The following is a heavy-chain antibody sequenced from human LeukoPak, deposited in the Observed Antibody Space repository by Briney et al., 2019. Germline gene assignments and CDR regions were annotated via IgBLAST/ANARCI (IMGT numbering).Heavy chain of an antibody. Sequence: GGPLRLSVPPSGLTFTSYPLSGFAQPPGKGRNGVQVIIGSGGSTYYADSVKGRFTISRDNSKNTLYLQMNSLRAEDTAVYYCAKGGEGSGSYFPLYFDYWGQGTLVTVSS. J-gene: IGHJ4*02. CDR2: IIGSGGST. CDR1: GLTFTSYP. CDR3: AKGGEGSGSYFPLYFDY. D-gene: IGHD3-10*01. V-gene: IGHV3-23*01.